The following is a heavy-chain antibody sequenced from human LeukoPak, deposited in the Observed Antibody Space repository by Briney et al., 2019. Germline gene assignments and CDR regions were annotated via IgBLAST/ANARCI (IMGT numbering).Heavy chain of an antibody. Sequence: ASVKVSCKASGYTFTSYDINWARQATGQGLEWMGWMNPNSGNTGYAQKFQGRVTMTRNTSISTAYMELSSLRSEDTAVYYCARANGGSSSWYNFDYWGQGTLVTVSS. D-gene: IGHD6-13*01. CDR2: MNPNSGNT. CDR1: GYTFTSYD. V-gene: IGHV1-8*01. J-gene: IGHJ4*02. CDR3: ARANGGSSSWYNFDY.